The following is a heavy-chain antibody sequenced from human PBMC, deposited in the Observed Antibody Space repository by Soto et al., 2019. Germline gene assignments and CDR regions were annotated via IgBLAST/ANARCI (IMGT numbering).Heavy chain of an antibody. CDR2: ISGSGGST. J-gene: IGHJ6*03. CDR1: GFTFSSYA. CDR3: AKDSRISPYYDFWSGYPPSYYYYYMDV. V-gene: IGHV3-23*01. Sequence: GGSMRLSCAASGFTFSSYAVSWVRQAPGKGLEWVSAISGSGGSTYYADSVKGRFTISRDNSKNTLYLQMNSLRAEDTAVYYCAKDSRISPYYDFWSGYPPSYYYYYMDVWGKGTTVTVSS. D-gene: IGHD3-3*01.